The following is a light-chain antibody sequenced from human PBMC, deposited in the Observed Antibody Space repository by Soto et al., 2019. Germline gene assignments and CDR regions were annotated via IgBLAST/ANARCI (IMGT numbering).Light chain of an antibody. J-gene: IGLJ3*02. CDR3: TSYSRYSVLV. CDR1: SSDIGGYKY. Sequence: QSALTQPASVSGSPGQSITISCTGTSSDIGGYKYVSWYQQHPGKAPKLIIFEVSNRPSGVSDRFSGSNSGNTASLTISGLQAEDEADYYCTSYSRYSVLVFGGVTKVTVL. V-gene: IGLV2-14*01. CDR2: EVS.